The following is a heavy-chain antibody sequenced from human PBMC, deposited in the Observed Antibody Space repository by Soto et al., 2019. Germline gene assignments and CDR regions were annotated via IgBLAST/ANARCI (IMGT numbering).Heavy chain of an antibody. CDR3: AHTLVAGLGYYFDY. Sequence: QITLKESGPTLVKPTQTLTLTCTFSGFSLSTTREGVGWIRQPPGKALEWLALIYWDDDKRYSPFLKSRLTITKDTSKNQVVLTMTNMDPMDTATYFCAHTLVAGLGYYFDYWGQGTLVTVSS. CDR2: IYWDDDK. V-gene: IGHV2-5*02. J-gene: IGHJ4*02. CDR1: GFSLSTTREG. D-gene: IGHD6-19*01.